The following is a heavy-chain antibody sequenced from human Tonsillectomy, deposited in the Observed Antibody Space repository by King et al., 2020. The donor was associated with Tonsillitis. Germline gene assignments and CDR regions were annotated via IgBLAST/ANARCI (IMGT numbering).Heavy chain of an antibody. CDR2: INHSGST. CDR1: GGSFSDYF. J-gene: IGHJ5*02. CDR3: ARLSQAIRIDP. V-gene: IGHV4-34*01. Sequence: QLQQWGAGLLKPSETLSLTCAVYGGSFSDYFWSWIRQPPGKGLEWIGEINHSGSTNYNPSLKSRVTISVDTSKNQFSLKMSSVTAADTAVYYCARLSQAIRIDPWGQGTLVTVSS.